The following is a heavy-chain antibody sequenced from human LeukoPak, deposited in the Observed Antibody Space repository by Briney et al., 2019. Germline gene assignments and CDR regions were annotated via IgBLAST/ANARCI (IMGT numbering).Heavy chain of an antibody. CDR2: IKQDGSEK. V-gene: IGHV3-7*01. J-gene: IGHJ4*02. Sequence: GGSLRHSCAASGFTFSSYWMSWVRQAPGKGLEWVANIKQDGSEKYYVDSVKGRFTISRDNAKNSLYLQMNSLRAEDTAVYYCARGSSRYYDSSGYPVPYYFDYWGQGTLVTVSS. CDR1: GFTFSSYW. CDR3: ARGSSRYYDSSGYPVPYYFDY. D-gene: IGHD3-22*01.